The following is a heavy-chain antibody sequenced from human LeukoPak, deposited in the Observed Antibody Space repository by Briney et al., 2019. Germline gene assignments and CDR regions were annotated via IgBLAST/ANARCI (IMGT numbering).Heavy chain of an antibody. CDR2: IYYSGST. CDR1: GGSVSSGSYY. V-gene: IGHV4-61*01. Sequence: SETLSLTCTVSGGSVSSGSYYWSWIRQPPGKGLKWIGYIYYSGSTNYNPSLKSRVTISVDTSKNQFSLKLSSVTAADTAVYYCARDGKPSSTSLLTWFDPWGQGTLVTVSS. J-gene: IGHJ5*02. CDR3: ARDGKPSSTSLLTWFDP. D-gene: IGHD2-2*01.